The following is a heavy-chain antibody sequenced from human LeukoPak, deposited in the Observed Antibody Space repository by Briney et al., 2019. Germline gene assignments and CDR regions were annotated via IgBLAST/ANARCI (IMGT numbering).Heavy chain of an antibody. CDR1: GFTFSSYS. J-gene: IGHJ4*02. D-gene: IGHD1-26*01. CDR2: ISSSSTI. Sequence: GGSLRLSCAASGFTFSSYSMNWVRQAPGKGLEWVSYISSSSTIYYADSVKGRFTISRDNAKNSLYLQMNSLRAEDTAVYYCAKGRGVWELWDWGQGTLVTVSS. V-gene: IGHV3-48*04. CDR3: AKGRGVWELWD.